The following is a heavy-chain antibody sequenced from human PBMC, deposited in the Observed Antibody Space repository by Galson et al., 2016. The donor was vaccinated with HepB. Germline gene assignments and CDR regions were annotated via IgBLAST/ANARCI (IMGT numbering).Heavy chain of an antibody. D-gene: IGHD6-13*01. CDR1: GFTFSKYT. CDR2: IPYDGRNI. Sequence: SLRLSCAASGFTFSKYTMHWVRQAPGKGLEWVALIPYDGRNIYYADSVKGQFFISRDNSKNTLYLQMNSLRPEDTAVYYCARDREQQLPDYIFYYYGMDVWGQGTPVTVSS. CDR3: ARDREQQLPDYIFYYYGMDV. J-gene: IGHJ6*02. V-gene: IGHV3-30*04.